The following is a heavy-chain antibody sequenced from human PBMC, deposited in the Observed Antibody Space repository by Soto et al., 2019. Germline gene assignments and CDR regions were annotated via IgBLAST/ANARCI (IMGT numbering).Heavy chain of an antibody. J-gene: IGHJ6*02. CDR3: ARDVRNFPASGVDV. CDR2: IYYSGST. Sequence: SETLSLTCTVSGGSISSGDYYWSWIRQPPGKGLEWIGYIYYSGSTYYNPSLKSRVTISVDTSKNQFSLKLSSVTAADTAVYYCARDVRNFPASGVDVWGQGTTVTVSS. CDR1: GGSISSGDYY. D-gene: IGHD3-3*01. V-gene: IGHV4-30-4*01.